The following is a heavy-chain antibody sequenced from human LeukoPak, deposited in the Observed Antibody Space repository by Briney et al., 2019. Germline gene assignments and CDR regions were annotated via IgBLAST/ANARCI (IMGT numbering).Heavy chain of an antibody. D-gene: IGHD3-22*01. Sequence: GGSLRLSCAASGFTFSRYWMSWVRQAPGKGLEWVANIEQDGSEKYYVDSVKGRFTISRDNAKNSLSLQMNSLRAEDTAVYYCAKDVYYDSSGYSCFDYWGQGTLVTVSS. J-gene: IGHJ4*02. CDR2: IEQDGSEK. CDR3: AKDVYYDSSGYSCFDY. CDR1: GFTFSRYW. V-gene: IGHV3-7*03.